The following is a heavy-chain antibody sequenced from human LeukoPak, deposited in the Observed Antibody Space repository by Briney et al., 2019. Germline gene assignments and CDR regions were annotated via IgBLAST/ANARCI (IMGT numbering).Heavy chain of an antibody. J-gene: IGHJ4*02. CDR2: IYPGDSDT. CDR3: ARRSSWYHYFDY. Sequence: GESLKISCEASGYTFTNSWIGWVRQMPGKGLEWMGIIYPGDSDTRYSPSFQGQVTISADKSISTAYLQWSSLKASDTAMYYCARRSSWYHYFDYWGQGTLVTVSS. CDR1: GYTFTNSW. V-gene: IGHV5-51*01. D-gene: IGHD6-13*01.